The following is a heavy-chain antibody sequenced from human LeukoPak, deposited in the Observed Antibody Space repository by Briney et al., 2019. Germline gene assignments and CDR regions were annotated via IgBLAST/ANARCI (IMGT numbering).Heavy chain of an antibody. CDR3: ARDFDGYNNFDY. V-gene: IGHV3-74*01. J-gene: IGHJ4*02. CDR1: GFTFSSYW. CDR2: INSDGSST. Sequence: GGSLRFSCAASGFTFSSYWMHWVRQAPGKGLVWVSRINSDGSSTSYADSVKGRFTISRDNAKNTLYLQMNSLRAEDTAVYYCARDFDGYNNFDYWGQGTLVTVSS. D-gene: IGHD5-24*01.